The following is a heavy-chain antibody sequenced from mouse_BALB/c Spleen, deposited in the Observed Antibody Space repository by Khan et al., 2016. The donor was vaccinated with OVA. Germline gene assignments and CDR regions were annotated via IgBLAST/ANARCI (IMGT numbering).Heavy chain of an antibody. CDR1: GYSITSDYA. Sequence: EVQLQESGPGLVKPSQSLSLTCTVTGYSITSDYAWNWIRQFPGNKLEWMGYISNSGSTTYNPSLKSRISITRDTSKNQFFLQLKSVTTEDTAKYYGARGDYDYAGFTYWGQGTLVTVSA. J-gene: IGHJ3*01. V-gene: IGHV3-2*02. D-gene: IGHD2-4*01. CDR3: ARGDYDYAGFTY. CDR2: ISNSGST.